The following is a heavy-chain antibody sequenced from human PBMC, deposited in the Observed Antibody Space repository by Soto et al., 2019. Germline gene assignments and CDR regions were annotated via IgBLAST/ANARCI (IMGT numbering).Heavy chain of an antibody. CDR1: GYTFKNYG. CDR2: ITTYNDNR. D-gene: IGHD6-19*01. V-gene: IGHV1-18*01. J-gene: IGHJ4*02. Sequence: QVQLVQSGPEVKNPGASVKVSCKASGYTFKNYGIKWVRQAPGQGLEWVGWITTYNDNRYSAEKFQGRVTMTTDTSTSTTYMELKSLTSDDTGVYYCARDAQPKGVAADGASDYWGQGTLVTVSS. CDR3: ARDAQPKGVAADGASDY.